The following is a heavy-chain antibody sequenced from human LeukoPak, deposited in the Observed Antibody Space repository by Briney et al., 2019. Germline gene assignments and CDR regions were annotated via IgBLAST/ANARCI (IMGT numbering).Heavy chain of an antibody. Sequence: ASVKVSCKASGYTFTSYGISWVRQAPGQGLEWMGWISAYNGNTNYAQKLQGRVTMTTDTSTSTAYMELRSLRSDDTAVYYCARGPSQWLVTYYFDYWGQGTLVTVSS. V-gene: IGHV1-18*01. J-gene: IGHJ4*02. CDR1: GYTFTSYG. CDR3: ARGPSQWLVTYYFDY. CDR2: ISAYNGNT. D-gene: IGHD6-19*01.